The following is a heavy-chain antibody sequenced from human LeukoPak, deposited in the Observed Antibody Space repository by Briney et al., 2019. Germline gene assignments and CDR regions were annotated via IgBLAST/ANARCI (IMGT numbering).Heavy chain of an antibody. CDR1: GDTFPGSS. D-gene: IGHD3-10*01. CDR3: ARGGEYYYYGMDV. CDR2: INPDSGVT. V-gene: IGHV1-2*02. Sequence: ASVKGSCAGPGDTFPGSSMHWGRQAPGQGVEWIGCINPDSGVTKHAQNFQGRVTMTRDTSIATAYIELSRLTFDDTAVYSCARGGEYYYYGMDVWGQGTTVIVSS. J-gene: IGHJ6*02.